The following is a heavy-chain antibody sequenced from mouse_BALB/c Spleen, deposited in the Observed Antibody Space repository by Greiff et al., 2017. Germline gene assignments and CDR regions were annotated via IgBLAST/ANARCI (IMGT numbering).Heavy chain of an antibody. CDR1: GYSITSDYA. CDR2: ISYSGST. J-gene: IGHJ4*01. Sequence: EVQLQESGPGLVKPSQSLSLTCTVTGYSITSDYAWNWIRQFPGNKLEWMGYISYSGSTSYNPSLKSRISITRDTSKNQFFLQLNSVTTEDTATYYCARPGGSSYAMDYWGQGTSVTVSS. V-gene: IGHV3-2*02. D-gene: IGHD1-1*01. CDR3: ARPGGSSYAMDY.